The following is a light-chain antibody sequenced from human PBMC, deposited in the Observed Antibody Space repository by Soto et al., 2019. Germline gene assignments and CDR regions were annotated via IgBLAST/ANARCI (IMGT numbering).Light chain of an antibody. CDR2: GAS. CDR3: QQDGSSPPIT. CDR1: QIVSSSY. V-gene: IGKV3-20*01. J-gene: IGKJ3*01. Sequence: EIVLTQSPGTLSLSPGERATLSCRASQIVSSSYLAWYQQKPGQAPRLLIYGASGRATGIPDRFSGSGSGTDFTLTISRLEPEVFAVYYCQQDGSSPPITFGPGTKVDIK.